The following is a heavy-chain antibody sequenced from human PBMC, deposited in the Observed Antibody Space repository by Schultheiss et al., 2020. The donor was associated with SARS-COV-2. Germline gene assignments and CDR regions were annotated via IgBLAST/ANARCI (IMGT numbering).Heavy chain of an antibody. CDR2: ISSSSSTI. CDR3: AGTTPSDY. Sequence: GGSLRLSCAASGFTFSSYSMNWVRQAPGKGLEWVSYISSSSSTIYYADSVKGRFTISRDNAKNSLYLQMNSLRAEDTAVYYCAGTTPSDYWGKGTLVTVSS. CDR1: GFTFSSYS. V-gene: IGHV3-48*01. D-gene: IGHD4-11*01. J-gene: IGHJ4*02.